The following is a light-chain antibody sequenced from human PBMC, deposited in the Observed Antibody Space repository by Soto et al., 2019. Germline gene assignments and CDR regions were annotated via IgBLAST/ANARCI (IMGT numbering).Light chain of an antibody. CDR3: QQYYSYPRT. CDR2: AAS. V-gene: IGKV1-39*01. J-gene: IGKJ1*01. CDR1: QTIGRY. Sequence: QLTQSPSSLSASVGDRVTITCRASQTIGRYLNWYQQQPGKAPKLLIYAASTLQSGVPSRFSGSGSGTDFTLTISCLQSEDFATYYCQQYYSYPRTFGQGTKVDIK.